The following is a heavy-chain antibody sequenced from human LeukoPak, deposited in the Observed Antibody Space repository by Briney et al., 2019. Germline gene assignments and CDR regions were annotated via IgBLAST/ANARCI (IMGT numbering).Heavy chain of an antibody. CDR1: GFSFSQYW. J-gene: IGHJ4*02. CDR2: INQDGSVK. V-gene: IGHV3-7*01. CDR3: SRSLEY. Sequence: PGGSLRLSCTASGFSFSQYWMGWVRQAPGKGLEWAANINQDGSVKYYVDSVKGRFTISRDNTKNSLSLRMDSLRDDDTAVYYCSRSLEYLGRGTLVTVSS.